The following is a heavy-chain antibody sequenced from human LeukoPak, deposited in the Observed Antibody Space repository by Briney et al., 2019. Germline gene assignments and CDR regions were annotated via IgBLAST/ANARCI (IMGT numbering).Heavy chain of an antibody. CDR2: IYHSGST. CDR1: GYSISSGYS. J-gene: IGHJ4*02. CDR3: ARTRWIAVAGTDYFDY. D-gene: IGHD6-19*01. Sequence: PSETLSLTCTVSGYSISSGYSWGWIRQPPGKGLEWIGSIYHSGSTYYNPSLKSRVTISVDTSKNQFSLKLSSVTAADTAVYYCARTRWIAVAGTDYFDYWGQGTLVTVSS. V-gene: IGHV4-38-2*02.